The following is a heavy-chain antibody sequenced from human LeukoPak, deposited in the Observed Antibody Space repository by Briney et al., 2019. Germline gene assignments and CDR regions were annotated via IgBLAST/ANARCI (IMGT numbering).Heavy chain of an antibody. V-gene: IGHV4-59*01. CDR2: IHYSGNT. J-gene: IGHJ4*02. CDR1: GGSMSRYY. Sequence: SETLSLTCTVSGGSMSRYYWSWLRQPPGKGLEWIGYIHYSGNTHYNPSLRSRVSISIDTTMSQFSLSLSSATAADTAMYYCAREWGNAWLEYWGQGTLVTVFS. CDR3: AREWGNAWLEY. D-gene: IGHD1-26*01.